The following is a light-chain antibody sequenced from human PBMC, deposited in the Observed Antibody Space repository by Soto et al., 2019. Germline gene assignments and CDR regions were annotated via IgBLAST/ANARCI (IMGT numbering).Light chain of an antibody. CDR3: QQLDSYPLT. Sequence: DIQLTQSPSFLSASVGDRVTITCRASQAISNFLAWFQQKPGRAPKLLIYAVFTLQSGVPSRFSGSGSGAEFTLTISSLQPEDFATYYCQQLDSYPLTFGGGTKVEIK. V-gene: IGKV1-9*01. J-gene: IGKJ4*01. CDR2: AVF. CDR1: QAISNF.